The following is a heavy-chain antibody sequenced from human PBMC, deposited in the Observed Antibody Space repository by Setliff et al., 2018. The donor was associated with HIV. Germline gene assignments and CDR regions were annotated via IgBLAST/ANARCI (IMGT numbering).Heavy chain of an antibody. CDR3: ARDKTPIFGVVIATNWFDP. J-gene: IGHJ5*02. Sequence: SVKVSCKASGGTFSSYAISWVRQAPGQGLEWMGGIIPIFGTANYAQKFQGRVTITTDESTTTVYMELRSLRSEDTAVYYCARDKTPIFGVVIATNWFDPWGQGTLVTVSS. CDR1: GGTFSSYA. V-gene: IGHV1-69*05. CDR2: IIPIFGTA. D-gene: IGHD3-3*01.